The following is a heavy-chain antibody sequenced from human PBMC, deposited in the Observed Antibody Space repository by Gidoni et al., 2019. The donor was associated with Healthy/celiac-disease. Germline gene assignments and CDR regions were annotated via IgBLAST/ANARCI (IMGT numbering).Heavy chain of an antibody. V-gene: IGHV1-69*02. CDR2: IIPILGIA. CDR3: ASSGLRFSLYGMDV. D-gene: IGHD3-3*01. CDR1: GGPFSSYT. J-gene: IGHJ6*02. Sequence: QVQLVQSGAEVKKPGSSVKVSCKASGGPFSSYTISWVRQAPGQGLEWMGRIIPILGIANYAQKFQGRVTITADKSTSTAYMELSSLRSEDTAVYYCASSGLRFSLYGMDVWGQGTTVTVSS.